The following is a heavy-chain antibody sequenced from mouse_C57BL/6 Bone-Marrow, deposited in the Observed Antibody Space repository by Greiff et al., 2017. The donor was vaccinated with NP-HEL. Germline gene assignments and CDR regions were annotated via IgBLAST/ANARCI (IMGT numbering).Heavy chain of an antibody. Sequence: EVNVVESGAELVKPGASVKLSCTASGFNIKDYYMHWVKQRTEQGLEWIGRIDPEDGETKYAPKFQGKATITADTSSNTTYLQLSSLTSEDTAVYYCAIEASYGSSSWFAYWGQGTLVTVSA. CDR3: AIEASYGSSSWFAY. V-gene: IGHV14-2*01. J-gene: IGHJ3*01. CDR2: IDPEDGET. D-gene: IGHD1-1*01. CDR1: GFNIKDYY.